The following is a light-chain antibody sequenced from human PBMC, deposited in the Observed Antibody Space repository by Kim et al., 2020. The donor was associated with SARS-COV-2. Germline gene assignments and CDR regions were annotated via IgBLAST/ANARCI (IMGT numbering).Light chain of an antibody. CDR2: GTS. Sequence: LRPGERATLSCRASQSVSSNYLTWYQQKPGQAPRLLIYGTSSRATGIPDRFSGSGSGTDFTLTISGLEPEDFAVYYCQQYGSSPYTFGQGTKLEI. V-gene: IGKV3-20*01. J-gene: IGKJ2*01. CDR1: QSVSSNY. CDR3: QQYGSSPYT.